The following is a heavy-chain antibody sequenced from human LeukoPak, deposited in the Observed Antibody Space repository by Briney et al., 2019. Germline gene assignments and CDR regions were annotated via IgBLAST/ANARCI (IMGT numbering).Heavy chain of an antibody. Sequence: SETLSLTCAVYGGSFSGYYWSWIRQPPGKGLEWIGYIYYSGSTYYNPSLKSRVAISVDTSKNQFSLKLSSVTAADTAVYYCARGDSNFDYWGQGTLVTVSS. J-gene: IGHJ4*02. D-gene: IGHD4-11*01. CDR3: ARGDSNFDY. CDR2: IYYSGST. CDR1: GGSFSGYY. V-gene: IGHV4-30-4*08.